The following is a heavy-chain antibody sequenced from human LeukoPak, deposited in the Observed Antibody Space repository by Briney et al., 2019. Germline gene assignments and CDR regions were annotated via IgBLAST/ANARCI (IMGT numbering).Heavy chain of an antibody. CDR2: ISRSGYI. Sequence: GGSLRLSCAASGFTFSNYTINWVRQAPGKGLEWVSSISRSGYIFYGDSVRGRSTISRDNGKNAVYLQRSSLSPEDTAVYYCAREMEMATARFDFWGQGTLVTVSS. CDR1: GFTFSNYT. D-gene: IGHD5-24*01. CDR3: AREMEMATARFDF. V-gene: IGHV3-21*01. J-gene: IGHJ4*02.